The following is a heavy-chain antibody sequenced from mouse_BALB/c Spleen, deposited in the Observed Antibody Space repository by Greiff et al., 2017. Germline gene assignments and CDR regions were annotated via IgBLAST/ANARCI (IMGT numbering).Heavy chain of an antibody. CDR2: IRTKANGYTT. J-gene: IGHJ4*01. CDR1: GFTFTDYY. CDR3: ARAYGNYCIDYYAMDY. Sequence: EVQVVESGGGLVQPGGSLRLSCATSGFTFTDYYMSWVRQPPGKALEWLGFIRTKANGYTTEYSASVKGRVTISRDNSQSILYLHMNTLSAEDSATYSCARAYGNYCIDYYAMDYWGQGTSVTVSS. D-gene: IGHD2-10*02. V-gene: IGHV7-3*02.